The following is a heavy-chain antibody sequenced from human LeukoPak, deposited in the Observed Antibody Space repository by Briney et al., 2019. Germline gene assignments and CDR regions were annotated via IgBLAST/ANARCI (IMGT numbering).Heavy chain of an antibody. V-gene: IGHV3-7*01. CDR3: AKPITITGATDGFDI. CDR2: IKQDGSEK. CDR1: GFAFSTYW. D-gene: IGHD5-12*01. J-gene: IGHJ3*02. Sequence: GGSLRLSCAASGFAFSTYWMNWIRQAPGKGLEWVANIKQDGSEKYYLDSVKGRFTTSRDNAKNLLYLQMSSLRVEDTAVYYCAKPITITGATDGFDIWGQGAKVIVSS.